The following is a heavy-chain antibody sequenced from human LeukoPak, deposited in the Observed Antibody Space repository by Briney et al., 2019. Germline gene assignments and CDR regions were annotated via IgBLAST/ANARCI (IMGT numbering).Heavy chain of an antibody. Sequence: SETLSLTCAVYGGYFSGYSWSWLRQPPGKGLEWIGYIYHSGSTYYKPSLKSRVTISIDRSKNQFSLKLSSVTAADTAVYYCARDVSRAFDIWGQGTMVTVSS. J-gene: IGHJ3*02. CDR2: IYHSGST. CDR1: GGYFSGYS. V-gene: IGHV4-30-2*01. CDR3: ARDVSRAFDI. D-gene: IGHD3-3*02.